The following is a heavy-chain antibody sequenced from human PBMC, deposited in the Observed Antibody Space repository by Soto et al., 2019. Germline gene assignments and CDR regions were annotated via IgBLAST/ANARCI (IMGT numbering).Heavy chain of an antibody. CDR2: IDPSDSYT. D-gene: IGHD1-1*01. V-gene: IGHV5-10-1*01. J-gene: IGHJ6*03. CDR1: GYSFTSYW. Sequence: GESLKISCKGSGYSFTSYWISWVRQMPGKGLEWMGRIDPSDSYTNYSPSFQGHVTISADKSISTAYLQWSSLKASDTAMYYCARHGTGYYYMDDWGKGTTVTVSS. CDR3: ARHGTGYYYMDD.